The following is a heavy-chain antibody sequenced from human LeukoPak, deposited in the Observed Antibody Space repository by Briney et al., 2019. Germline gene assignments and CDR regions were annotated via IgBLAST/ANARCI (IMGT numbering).Heavy chain of an antibody. CDR3: ARDSGGHPFDY. V-gene: IGHV3-33*01. CDR1: GFTFSSYG. CDR2: TWGDGSTK. Sequence: PGTSLRLSRAASGFTFSSYGMHWVRQAPGKGLEWVAVTWGDGSTKYYADSVKGRFTISRDNSENTLYLQMSSLRVEDTAVYYCARDSGGHPFDYWGQGTLVTVSS. D-gene: IGHD3-10*01. J-gene: IGHJ4*02.